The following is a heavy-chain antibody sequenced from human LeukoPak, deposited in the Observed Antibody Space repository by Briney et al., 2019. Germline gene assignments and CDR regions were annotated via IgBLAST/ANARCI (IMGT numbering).Heavy chain of an antibody. J-gene: IGHJ1*01. Sequence: PGVSLRLSCAASGFTFSSYWMHWVRQAPGKGLVWVSRIKSDGNTNYADSVKGRFTISRYNAKNTVSLQMNSLRAEDTGVYYCARAPSESGGYYPEYFRHWGQGTLVTVSS. V-gene: IGHV3-74*01. D-gene: IGHD3-22*01. CDR3: ARAPSESGGYYPEYFRH. CDR1: GFTFSSYW. CDR2: IKSDGNT.